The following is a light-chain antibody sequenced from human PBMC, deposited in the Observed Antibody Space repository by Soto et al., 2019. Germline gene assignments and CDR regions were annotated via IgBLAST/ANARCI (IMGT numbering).Light chain of an antibody. CDR3: QSYDTNLSAWV. J-gene: IGLJ3*02. CDR2: GNN. Sequence: QSVLTQPPSVSGAPGQRVTISCTGSSSNIGAGYDVHWYQHLPGTAPKLHIYGNNNRPSGVPDRFSGSKSGTSASLAITGLQAEDEADYYCQSYDTNLSAWVFGGGTQLTVL. CDR1: SSNIGAGYD. V-gene: IGLV1-40*01.